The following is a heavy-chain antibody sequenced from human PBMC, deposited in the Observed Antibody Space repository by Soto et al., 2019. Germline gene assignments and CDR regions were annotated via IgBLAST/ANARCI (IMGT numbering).Heavy chain of an antibody. J-gene: IGHJ4*02. D-gene: IGHD3-22*01. V-gene: IGHV4-39*01. CDR3: ARHIINMIVVVMPYYFDY. Sequence: SETLSLTCTVSGGSISSSSYYWGWIRQPPGKGLEWIGSIYYSGSTYYNPSLKSRVTISVDTSKNQFSLKLSSVTAADTAVYYCARHIINMIVVVMPYYFDYWGQGTLVTVSS. CDR1: GGSISSSSYY. CDR2: IYYSGST.